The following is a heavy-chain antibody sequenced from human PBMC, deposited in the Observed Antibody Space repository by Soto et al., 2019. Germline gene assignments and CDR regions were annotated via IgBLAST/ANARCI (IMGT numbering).Heavy chain of an antibody. D-gene: IGHD5-12*01. CDR1: GGSISSSSYY. J-gene: IGHJ4*02. CDR3: ARLAEMATINY. Sequence: QLQLQESGPGLVKPSETLSLTCTVSGGSISSSSYYWGWIRQPPGKGLEWVGSIYYSGSTYYNPSLKRRLTISVDTSKNQFSLKLSSVTAADTAVYYCARLAEMATINYWGQGTLVTVSS. V-gene: IGHV4-39*01. CDR2: IYYSGST.